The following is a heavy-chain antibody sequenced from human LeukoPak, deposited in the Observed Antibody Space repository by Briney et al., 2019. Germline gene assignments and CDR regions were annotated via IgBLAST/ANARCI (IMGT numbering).Heavy chain of an antibody. V-gene: IGHV4-59*08. CDR1: GGSISSYY. CDR3: AREMTTDYFDY. CDR2: IYYSGYT. D-gene: IGHD4-11*01. Sequence: KPSETLSLTCTVSGGSISSYYWSWIRQPPGKGLEWIGYIYYSGYTNYNPSLKSRVTISVDTSKNQFSLKLSSVTAADTAVYYCAREMTTDYFDYWGQGTLVTVSS. J-gene: IGHJ4*02.